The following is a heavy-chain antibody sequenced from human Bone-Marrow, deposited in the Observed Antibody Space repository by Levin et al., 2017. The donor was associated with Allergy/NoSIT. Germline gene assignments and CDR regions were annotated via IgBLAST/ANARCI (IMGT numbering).Heavy chain of an antibody. CDR3: ARVFPPPGSGGSCYRHYYMDV. D-gene: IGHD2-15*01. CDR2: INTNTGNP. CDR1: GYTFTSYA. Sequence: GESLKISCKASGYTFTSYAMNWVRQAPGQGLEWMGWINTNTGNPTYAQGFTGRFVFSLDTSVSTAYLQISSLKAEDTAVYYCARVFPPPGSGGSCYRHYYMDVWGKGTTVTVSS. J-gene: IGHJ6*03. V-gene: IGHV7-4-1*02.